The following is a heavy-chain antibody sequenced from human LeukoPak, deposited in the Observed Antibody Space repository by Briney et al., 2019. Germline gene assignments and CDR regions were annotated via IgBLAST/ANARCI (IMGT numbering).Heavy chain of an antibody. CDR3: ARVPVDDFWSGYYVDY. J-gene: IGHJ4*02. V-gene: IGHV4-4*07. Sequence: SETLSLTCTVSGGSISSYYWSWIRQPAGKGLEWIGRIYTSGSTNYNPPLKSRVTMSVDTSKNQFSLKLSSVTAADTAVYYCARVPVDDFWSGYYVDYWGQGTLVTVSS. CDR1: GGSISSYY. D-gene: IGHD3-3*01. CDR2: IYTSGST.